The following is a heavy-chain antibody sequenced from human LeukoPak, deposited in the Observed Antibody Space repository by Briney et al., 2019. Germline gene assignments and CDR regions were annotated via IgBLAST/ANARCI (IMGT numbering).Heavy chain of an antibody. CDR1: GIIFSNAW. D-gene: IGHD1-14*01. CDR2: IKRKSDGGTT. CDR3: TTELDVRPNHY. Sequence: GGSLRLSCAASGIIFSNAWMSWVRQAPGKGLEWVGRIKRKSDGGTTDYAAPVKGRFTISRDDSKNTLYLQMNSLKSEDTAVYYCTTELDVRPNHYWGQGTLVTVSS. V-gene: IGHV3-15*01. J-gene: IGHJ4*02.